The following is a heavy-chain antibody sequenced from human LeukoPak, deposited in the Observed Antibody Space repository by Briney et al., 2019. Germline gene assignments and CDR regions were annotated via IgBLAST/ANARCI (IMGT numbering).Heavy chain of an antibody. Sequence: SETLSLTCTVSGGAISSYYWRWIRQPPGKGLEWIGYIYYSGSTNYNPSLKSRVTISVDTSKNQSSLKLSSVTAADTAVYYCARGSYGDYVSPCDYWGQGNLVTVSS. CDR3: ARGSYGDYVSPCDY. V-gene: IGHV4-59*01. J-gene: IGHJ4*02. CDR1: GGAISSYY. D-gene: IGHD4-17*01. CDR2: IYYSGST.